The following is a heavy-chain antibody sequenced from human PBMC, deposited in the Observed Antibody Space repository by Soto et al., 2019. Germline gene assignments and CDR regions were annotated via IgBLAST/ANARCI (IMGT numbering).Heavy chain of an antibody. CDR3: ARGGHVVVVTAALDY. CDR1: GDTFTDYY. Sequence: QVQLVQSGAEVKKPGASVKVSCKASGDTFTDYYIHWVRQAPGQGLEWMGTVNPSGGHTTYAQHFLGRMTMTRDTATSTLYMELTSLTSEDTAIYYCARGGHVVVVTAALDYWGQGTLVTVSS. V-gene: IGHV1-46*01. D-gene: IGHD2-21*02. J-gene: IGHJ4*02. CDR2: VNPSGGHT.